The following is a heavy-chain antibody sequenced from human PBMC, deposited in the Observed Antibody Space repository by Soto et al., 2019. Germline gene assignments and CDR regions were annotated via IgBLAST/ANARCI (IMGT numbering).Heavy chain of an antibody. CDR1: GGSISSYY. Sequence: NPSETLSLTCTVSGGSISSYYWSWIRQPPGKGLEWIGYIYYSGSTNYNPSLKSRVTISVDTYKNQFSLKLSSVTAADTAVYYCARDRGYDSSGYYYYYYGMDVWGQGTTVTVSS. D-gene: IGHD3-22*01. CDR3: ARDRGYDSSGYYYYYYGMDV. CDR2: IYYSGST. J-gene: IGHJ6*02. V-gene: IGHV4-59*01.